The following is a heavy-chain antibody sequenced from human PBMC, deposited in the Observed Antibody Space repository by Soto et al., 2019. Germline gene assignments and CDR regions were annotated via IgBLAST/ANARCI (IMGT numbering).Heavy chain of an antibody. Sequence: GASVKVSCKASGYTFTSYYMHWVRQAPGQGLEWMGIINPSGGSTSYAQKFQGRVTMTRDTSTSTVYMELSSLRSEDTAVYYCARESSRDSGSYYLFDYWGQGTLVTVSS. CDR1: GYTFTSYY. J-gene: IGHJ4*02. CDR3: ARESSRDSGSYYLFDY. D-gene: IGHD3-10*01. V-gene: IGHV1-46*03. CDR2: INPSGGST.